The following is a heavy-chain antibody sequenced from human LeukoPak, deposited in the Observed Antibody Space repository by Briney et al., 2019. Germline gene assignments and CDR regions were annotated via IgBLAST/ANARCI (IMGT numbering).Heavy chain of an antibody. CDR2: IYYTGSP. D-gene: IGHD2-21*01. CDR3: AYGGDSYKTGY. Sequence: SETLSLTCTVSGASITDYYWSWIRQPPANGLEWIGYIYYTGSPNYNPSLKSRVTLLLDRSQNQFSLKLTSVTAADTSVYYCAYGGDSYKTGYWGQGTLVTVSS. V-gene: IGHV4-59*01. CDR1: GASITDYY. J-gene: IGHJ4*02.